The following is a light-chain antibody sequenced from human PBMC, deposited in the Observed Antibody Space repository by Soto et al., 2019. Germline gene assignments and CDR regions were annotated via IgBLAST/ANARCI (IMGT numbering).Light chain of an antibody. CDR1: SSDIGGYNF. V-gene: IGLV2-8*01. CDR3: SSYNSSTSYV. Sequence: QSVLTQPPSASGSPGQSVTISCTGTSSDIGGYNFVSWYQRHPGKAPKLIIYDVSNRPSGVSDRFSGSKSGNTASLTVSGLQAEDEADYYCSSYNSSTSYVFGTGSEVTVL. J-gene: IGLJ1*01. CDR2: DVS.